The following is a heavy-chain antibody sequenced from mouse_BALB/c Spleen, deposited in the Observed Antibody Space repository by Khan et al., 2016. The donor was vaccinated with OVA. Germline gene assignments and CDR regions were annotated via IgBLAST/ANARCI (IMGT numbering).Heavy chain of an antibody. CDR3: ARSGRYDVAWFAY. CDR1: GYSFTGYF. Sequence: VQLKQSGPELVKPGASVKISCKASGYSFTGYFMSWVMQSHGKSPEWIGRINPYNGDTFYNQKFKGKATLTVDKSSTTAHMELRSLASEDSAVYVCARSGRYDVAWFAYWGQGTLVTVSA. J-gene: IGHJ3*01. CDR2: INPYNGDT. D-gene: IGHD2-14*01. V-gene: IGHV1-20*02.